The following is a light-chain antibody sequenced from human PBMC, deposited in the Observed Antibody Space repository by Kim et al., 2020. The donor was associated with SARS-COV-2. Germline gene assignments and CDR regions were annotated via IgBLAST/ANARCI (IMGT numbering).Light chain of an antibody. Sequence: ASVGDRVTITCRASQSISSYLNWYQQKPGKAPKLLIYAASSLQSGVPSRFSGSGSGTDFTLTISSLQPEDFATYYCQQSYSTPRTSFGQRTKLEIK. V-gene: IGKV1-39*01. CDR3: QQSYSTPRTS. J-gene: IGKJ2*03. CDR2: AAS. CDR1: QSISSY.